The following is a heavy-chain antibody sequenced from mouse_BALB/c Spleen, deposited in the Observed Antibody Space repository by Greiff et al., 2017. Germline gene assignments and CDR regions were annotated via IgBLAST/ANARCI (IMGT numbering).Heavy chain of an antibody. J-gene: IGHJ2*01. CDR3: ARWGDYDDY. CDR1: GYSITSDYA. D-gene: IGHD2-4*01. CDR2: ISYSGST. Sequence: EVQLQESGPGLVKPSQSLSLTCTVTGYSITSDYAWNWIRQFPGNKLEWMGYISYSGSTSYNPSLKSRISITRDTSKNQFFLQLNSVTTEDTATYYCARWGDYDDYWGQGTTLTVSS. V-gene: IGHV3-2*02.